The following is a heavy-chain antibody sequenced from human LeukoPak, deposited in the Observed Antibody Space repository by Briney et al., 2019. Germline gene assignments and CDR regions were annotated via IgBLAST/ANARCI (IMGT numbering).Heavy chain of an antibody. Sequence: GGSLRLSCAASGFTFSSYWMSWVRQAPGKGLEWVANIKQDGSEKYYVDSVKGRFTISRDNAKNSLYLQMNSLRAEDTAMYYCAREGRAYDILTGYYKWEYYFDYWGQGTLVTVSS. V-gene: IGHV3-7*03. CDR2: IKQDGSEK. CDR1: GFTFSSYW. D-gene: IGHD3-9*01. J-gene: IGHJ4*02. CDR3: AREGRAYDILTGYYKWEYYFDY.